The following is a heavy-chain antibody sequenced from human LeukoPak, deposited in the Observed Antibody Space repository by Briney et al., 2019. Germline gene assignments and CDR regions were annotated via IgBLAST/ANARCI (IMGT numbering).Heavy chain of an antibody. Sequence: PSETLSLTRTVPGGSISSYYWSWIRQPPGKGLEWIGYIYYSGSTNYNPSLKSRVTISVDTSKNQFSLKLSSVTAADTAVYYCARSEPGDAFDIWGQGTMVTVSS. J-gene: IGHJ3*02. CDR2: IYYSGST. CDR3: ARSEPGDAFDI. D-gene: IGHD1-26*01. CDR1: GGSISSYY. V-gene: IGHV4-59*01.